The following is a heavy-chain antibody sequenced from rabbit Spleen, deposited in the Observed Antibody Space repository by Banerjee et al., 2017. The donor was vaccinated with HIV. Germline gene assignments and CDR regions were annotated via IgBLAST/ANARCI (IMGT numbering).Heavy chain of an antibody. CDR2: IYAGSSGAT. V-gene: IGHV1S45*01. J-gene: IGHJ2*01. Sequence: QEQLVESGGGLVQPGASLTLTCKASGFSFSSSYYMCWVRQAPGKGLEWIGRIYAGSSGATYYASWAKGRFTISKTSSTTVTLQVTSLTAADTATYFCARNYVNAFDPWGPGTLVTVS. CDR3: ARNYVNAFDP. CDR1: GFSFSSSYY. D-gene: IGHD1-1*01.